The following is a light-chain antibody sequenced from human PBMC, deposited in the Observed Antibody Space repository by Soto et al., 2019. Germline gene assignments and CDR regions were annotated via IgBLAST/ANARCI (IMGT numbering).Light chain of an antibody. V-gene: IGKV3-15*01. J-gene: IGKJ1*01. Sequence: IVMTQSPATLSVSAGERATLSCRASQSVSSNLAWYQQKPGQAPRLLIYAASTRATGIPARFSGSGSGTEFTLTISSLQSEDFAVYYCQQYSIWRTFGQGTKVDIK. CDR2: AAS. CDR1: QSVSSN. CDR3: QQYSIWRT.